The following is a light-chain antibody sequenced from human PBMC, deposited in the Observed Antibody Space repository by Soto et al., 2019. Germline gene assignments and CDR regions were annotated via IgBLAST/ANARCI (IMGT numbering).Light chain of an antibody. Sequence: EIVLTQSPATLSLSPGERATLSCRASQSIGTYLAWYRQKPGQAPRLLIYDASYKATGIPARFSGSGSGTDFTLTISRLEPEDFAFYYCQQRNDWPWTFGQGTQVEIK. V-gene: IGKV3-11*01. CDR2: DAS. CDR3: QQRNDWPWT. J-gene: IGKJ1*01. CDR1: QSIGTY.